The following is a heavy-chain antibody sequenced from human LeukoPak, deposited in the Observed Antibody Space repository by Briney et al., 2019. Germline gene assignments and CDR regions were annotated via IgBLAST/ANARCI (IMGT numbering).Heavy chain of an antibody. V-gene: IGHV4-38-2*02. CDR3: VRSSSSIFDY. CDR2: IYHTGST. CDR1: GYSISSGYY. Sequence: SETLSLTCTVSGYSISSGYYWGWIRQPPGKGLEWIVNIYHTGSTYYNPSLKSRVTISVGTSKNQCSLKLSSVTAADTAVYYCVRSSSSIFDYWGQGTLVTVSS. J-gene: IGHJ4*02. D-gene: IGHD6-6*01.